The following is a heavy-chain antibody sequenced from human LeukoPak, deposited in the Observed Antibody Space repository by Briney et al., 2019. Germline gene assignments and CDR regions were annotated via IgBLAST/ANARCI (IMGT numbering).Heavy chain of an antibody. J-gene: IGHJ6*03. V-gene: IGHV3-9*01. CDR3: ARDGIYMDV. Sequence: GGSLRLSCAASGFTYDDYAMHWVRQAPGKGLEWVSGISWNSGSIGYADSVKGRFTISRDNAKNSLYLQMNSLRAEDTALYYCARDGIYMDVWGKGTTVTVSS. CDR1: GFTYDDYA. CDR2: ISWNSGSI.